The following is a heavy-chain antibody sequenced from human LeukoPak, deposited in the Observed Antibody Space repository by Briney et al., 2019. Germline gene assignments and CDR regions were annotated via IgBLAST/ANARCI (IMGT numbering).Heavy chain of an antibody. Sequence: ASLKVSCKASGYTFKDYYMDWVRQAPGQGLEWMGWINPNSGAAKFAQKFQGRITLTRDTSINIASMELTRLRSDDTAIYYCAREGPLTTEMGDYYTLDVWGQGTTVIVSS. CDR1: GYTFKDYY. CDR3: AREGPLTTEMGDYYTLDV. J-gene: IGHJ6*02. V-gene: IGHV1-2*02. D-gene: IGHD4-11*01. CDR2: INPNSGAA.